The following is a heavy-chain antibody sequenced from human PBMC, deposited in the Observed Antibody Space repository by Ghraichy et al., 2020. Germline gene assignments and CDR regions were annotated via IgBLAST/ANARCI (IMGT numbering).Heavy chain of an antibody. CDR2: IWYDGSIK. V-gene: IGHV3-33*01. J-gene: IGHJ3*01. CDR1: GFDFSTYG. CDR3: ARAVGPFDF. Sequence: WGSLRLSCAASGFDFSTYGMHWVRQAPGKGLEWVAVIWYDGSIKFYGDSVKGRFTISRDNSKNTLYLEVISLRAEDTAVYYCARAVGPFDFWGQGTMVTVSS.